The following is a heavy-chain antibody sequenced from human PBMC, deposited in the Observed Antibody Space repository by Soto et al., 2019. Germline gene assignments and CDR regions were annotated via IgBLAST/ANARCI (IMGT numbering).Heavy chain of an antibody. V-gene: IGHV3-9*01. CDR2: ISWNSGSI. J-gene: IGHJ4*02. Sequence: PGGSLRLSCAASGFTFDDYAMHWVRQAPGKGLEWVSGISWNSGSIGYADSVKGRFTISRDNAKNSLYLQMNSLRAEDTALYYCAKGASRYCSSISCYAFDYWGQGTLVTVSS. D-gene: IGHD2-2*01. CDR3: AKGASRYCSSISCYAFDY. CDR1: GFTFDDYA.